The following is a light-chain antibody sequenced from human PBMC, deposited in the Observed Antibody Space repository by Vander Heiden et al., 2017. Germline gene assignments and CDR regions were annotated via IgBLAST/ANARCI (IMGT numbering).Light chain of an antibody. Sequence: SYVLTQPPSVSVAPGQTARITCWGNNIGSKSVHWSQQKPGQAPVLFVYDDSDRPSGIPERFSGSNSGTTATVTISRVEAGDEADYYCQVWDSSSDHYVFGTGTKVTVL. CDR2: DDS. CDR3: QVWDSSSDHYV. J-gene: IGLJ1*01. CDR1: NIGSKS. V-gene: IGLV3-21*02.